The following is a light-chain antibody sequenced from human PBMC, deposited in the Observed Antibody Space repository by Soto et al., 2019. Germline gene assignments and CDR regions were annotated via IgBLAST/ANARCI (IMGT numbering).Light chain of an antibody. J-gene: IGKJ3*01. V-gene: IGKV3-20*01. CDR3: QQYDRSLFT. CDR2: GAS. Sequence: EIVLTQSPFTLSLSPGERSTISCRASQSVSSSYLAWYQQKPGQAPRLLIYGASRRATVIPDRFSGSGSGTDFTLTISSLAPEDFAVYYCQQYDRSLFTFGPGTKVDIK. CDR1: QSVSSSY.